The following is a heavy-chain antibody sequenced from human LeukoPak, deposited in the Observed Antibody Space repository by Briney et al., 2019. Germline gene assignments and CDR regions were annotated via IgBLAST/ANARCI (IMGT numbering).Heavy chain of an antibody. V-gene: IGHV1-18*01. D-gene: IGHD3-9*01. CDR3: ARDPGQYYDILTGYYTPYYFDY. J-gene: IGHJ4*02. CDR2: ISTYNGDT. Sequence: ASVKVSCKASGGTFSSYAISWVRQAPGQGLEWMGWISTYNGDTDFAQKLQGRVTMTTDTSTSTAYMELRSLRSDDTAVYYCARDPGQYYDILTGYYTPYYFDYLGQGTLVTVSS. CDR1: GGTFSSYA.